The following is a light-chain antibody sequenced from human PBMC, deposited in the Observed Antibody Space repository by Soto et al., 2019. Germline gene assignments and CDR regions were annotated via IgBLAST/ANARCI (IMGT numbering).Light chain of an antibody. CDR3: QQYNNWPQT. CDR1: QTINNN. CDR2: GAS. Sequence: VMTQAPATLSVSPGERVTLSCRASQTINNNVAWYQLKDGQVPRLLIYGASTRATDIPARFSDSGSGTEFTLTISSLQSEDFAEYHCQQYNNWPQTFGQGTKV. V-gene: IGKV3-15*01. J-gene: IGKJ1*01.